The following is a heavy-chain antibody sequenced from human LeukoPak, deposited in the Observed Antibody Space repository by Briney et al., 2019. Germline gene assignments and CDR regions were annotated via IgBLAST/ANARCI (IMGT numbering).Heavy chain of an antibody. J-gene: IGHJ6*03. CDR1: GGSISGSTYY. D-gene: IGHD3-9*01. CDR3: ARISNDWPHYYMDV. CDR2: IYYSGST. V-gene: IGHV4-39*01. Sequence: SETLSLTCTVSGGSISGSTYYWGWLRQPPGKGLEWIGSIYYSGSTYYDPSLKSRVTISVDTSQNQLSLKVSYVTAADTAAYYCARISNDWPHYYMDVWGKGTTVIVSS.